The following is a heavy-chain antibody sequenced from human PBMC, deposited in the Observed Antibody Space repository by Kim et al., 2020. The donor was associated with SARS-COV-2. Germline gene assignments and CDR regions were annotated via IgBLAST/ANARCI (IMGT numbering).Heavy chain of an antibody. Sequence: TTTYADSVKGRFTISRDNAKNTLYLQMSSLRAEDTAVYYCARSRGAGFDFWGLGTLVTVSS. V-gene: IGHV3-74*01. D-gene: IGHD6-19*01. CDR2: TT. CDR3: ARSRGAGFDF. J-gene: IGHJ4*02.